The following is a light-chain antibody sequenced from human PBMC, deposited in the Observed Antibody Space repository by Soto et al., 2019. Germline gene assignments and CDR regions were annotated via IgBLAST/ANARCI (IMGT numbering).Light chain of an antibody. J-gene: IGKJ5*01. V-gene: IGKV1-9*01. CDR1: QGISSY. CDR2: ASS. Sequence: DIQLTQSPSFLSASVGDRVTISCRASQGISSYLAWYQQTPGKAPKLLIYASSTLQSGVPSRFSGSGSGTEFTLTIGSLQPEDFATDYCQQLSTLPVTFGQRTRLDI. CDR3: QQLSTLPVT.